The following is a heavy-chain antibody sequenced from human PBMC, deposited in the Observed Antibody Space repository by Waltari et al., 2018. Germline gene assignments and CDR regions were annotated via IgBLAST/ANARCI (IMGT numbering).Heavy chain of an antibody. D-gene: IGHD2-15*01. J-gene: IGHJ5*02. V-gene: IGHV4-34*01. Sequence: QVQLQQWGAGLLKPSETLSLTCAVYGGSFSGYYWSWLRQPPGKGLEWIGEINHSGSTNYNPSLKSRVTISVDTSKNQFSLKLSSVTAADTAVYYCAPIVVVVAATSDPVAWGQGTLVTVSS. CDR2: INHSGST. CDR1: GGSFSGYY. CDR3: APIVVVVAATSDPVA.